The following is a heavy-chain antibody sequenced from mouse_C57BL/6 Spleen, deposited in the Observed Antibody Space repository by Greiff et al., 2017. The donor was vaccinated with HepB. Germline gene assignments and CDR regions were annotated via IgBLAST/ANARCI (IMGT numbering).Heavy chain of an antibody. V-gene: IGHV1-80*01. CDR2: IYPGDGDT. CDR3: ARSGLLPFAY. Sequence: VQRVESGAELVKPGASVKISCKASGYAFSSYWMNWVKQRPGKGLEWIGQIYPGDGDTNYNGKFKGKATLTADKSSSTAYMQLSSLTSEDSAVYFCARSGLLPFAYWGQGTLVTVSA. J-gene: IGHJ3*01. CDR1: GYAFSSYW. D-gene: IGHD2-3*01.